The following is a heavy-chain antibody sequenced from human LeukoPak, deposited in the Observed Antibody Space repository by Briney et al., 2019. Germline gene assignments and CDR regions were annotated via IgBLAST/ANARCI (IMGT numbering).Heavy chain of an antibody. Sequence: ASVTVSCTASGYTFTSYYMHWVRQAPGQGLEWMGIINPSGGSTSYAQKFRGRVTMTRDTSTSTVYMELSSLRSEDTAVYYCAREMYYYDSSGYYSRAEYFQHWGQGTLVTVSS. D-gene: IGHD3-22*01. CDR3: AREMYYYDSSGYYSRAEYFQH. J-gene: IGHJ1*01. CDR1: GYTFTSYY. CDR2: INPSGGST. V-gene: IGHV1-46*01.